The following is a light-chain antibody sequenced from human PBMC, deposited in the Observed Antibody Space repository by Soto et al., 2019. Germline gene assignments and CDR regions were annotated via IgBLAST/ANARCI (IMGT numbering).Light chain of an antibody. CDR2: GDT. V-gene: IGLV1-40*01. J-gene: IGLJ2*01. CDR3: QSYDSSLSGSV. Sequence: QSVLTQPTSVSGAPGQRVTISCTGSSSNIGADYDVHWYPQLPGTAPKLLIFGDTNRPSGVPDRFSGSKSGTSASLAITGLQADDEADYYCQSYDSSLSGSVFGGGTKLTVL. CDR1: SSNIGADYD.